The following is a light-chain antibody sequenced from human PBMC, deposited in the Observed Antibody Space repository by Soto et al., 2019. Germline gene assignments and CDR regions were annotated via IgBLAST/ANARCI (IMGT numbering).Light chain of an antibody. Sequence: EIQMTQSPSSLSASVGDRVTITCRASQSICRYLNWYQQKPGKAPKLLIYAASSLQSGVPSRFSGSGSGTDFTLTISSLQPEDFATYYCQQSHSTALTFGGGTKVEMK. V-gene: IGKV1-39*01. J-gene: IGKJ4*01. CDR3: QQSHSTALT. CDR1: QSICRY. CDR2: AAS.